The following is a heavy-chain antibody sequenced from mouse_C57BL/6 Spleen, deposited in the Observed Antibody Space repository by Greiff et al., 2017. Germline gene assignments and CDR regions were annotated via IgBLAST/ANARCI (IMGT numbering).Heavy chain of an antibody. V-gene: IGHV1-82*01. Sequence: VQLQESGPELVKPGASAKISCKASGYAFSSSWMNWVKQRPGKGLEWIGRIYPGDGDTNYNGKFKGKATLTADKSSSTAYMQLSSLTSEDSAVYFCARDDYYGSSYDYWGQGTTLTVSS. CDR3: ARDDYYGSSYDY. CDR2: IYPGDGDT. CDR1: GYAFSSSW. D-gene: IGHD1-1*01. J-gene: IGHJ2*01.